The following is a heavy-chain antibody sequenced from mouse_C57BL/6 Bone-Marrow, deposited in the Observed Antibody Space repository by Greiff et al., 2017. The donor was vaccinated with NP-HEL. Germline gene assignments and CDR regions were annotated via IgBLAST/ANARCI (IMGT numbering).Heavy chain of an antibody. J-gene: IGHJ4*01. D-gene: IGHD2-1*01. CDR1: GFTFSDYY. Sequence: EVKLMESEGGLVQPGSSMKLSCTASGFTFSDYYMAWVRQVPEKGLEWVANINYDGSSTYYLDSLKSRFIISRDNAKNILYLQMSSLKSEDTATYYCARVLYYPAMDYWGQGTSVTVSS. V-gene: IGHV5-16*01. CDR2: INYDGSST. CDR3: ARVLYYPAMDY.